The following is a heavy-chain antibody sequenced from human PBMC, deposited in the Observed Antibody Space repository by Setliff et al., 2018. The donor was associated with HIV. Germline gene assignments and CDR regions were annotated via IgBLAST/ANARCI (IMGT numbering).Heavy chain of an antibody. V-gene: IGHV3-7*01. Sequence: GGSLRLSCAASGFTFSTYWMIWVRQAPGKGLEWVAKIKQDGSEEYYVDSVKGRFTISRDNAKNSVYLQMNSLRVEDTAMYYCVRDGGSGTPFDYWGRGTLVTVSS. J-gene: IGHJ4*02. CDR3: VRDGGSGTPFDY. CDR2: IKQDGSEE. CDR1: GFTFSTYW. D-gene: IGHD2-15*01.